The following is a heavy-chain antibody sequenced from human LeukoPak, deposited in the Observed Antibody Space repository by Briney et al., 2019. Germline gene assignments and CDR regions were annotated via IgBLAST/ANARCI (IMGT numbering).Heavy chain of an antibody. D-gene: IGHD2-2*01. V-gene: IGHV4-39*07. J-gene: IGHJ5*02. Sequence: SETLSLTCTVSGSSISSSSYYWGWIRQPPGKGLEWIGTIYYSGSTNYNPSLKSRVTISVDTSKNQFSLKLSSVTAADTAVYYCAREAVPQTNWFDPWGQGTLVTVSS. CDR3: AREAVPQTNWFDP. CDR2: IYYSGST. CDR1: GSSISSSSYY.